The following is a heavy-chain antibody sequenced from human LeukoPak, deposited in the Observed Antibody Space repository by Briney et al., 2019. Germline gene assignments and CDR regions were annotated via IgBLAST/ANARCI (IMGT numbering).Heavy chain of an antibody. D-gene: IGHD1-26*01. J-gene: IGHJ6*03. CDR2: IRYDGSNK. CDR3: AKAWDAYYYYYMDV. V-gene: IGHV3-30*02. CDR1: GFTFSSYG. Sequence: GGSLRLSCAASGFTFSSYGMHWVRQAPGKGLEWVAFIRYDGSNKYYADSVKGRFTISRHNYKNTLYLQMNSMRAEDTAVYYCAKAWDAYYYYYMDVWGKGTTVTVSS.